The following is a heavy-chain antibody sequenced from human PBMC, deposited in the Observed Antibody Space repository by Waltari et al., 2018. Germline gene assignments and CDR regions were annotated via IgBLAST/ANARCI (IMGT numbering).Heavy chain of an antibody. J-gene: IGHJ6*02. D-gene: IGHD4-17*01. V-gene: IGHV4-39*01. CDR3: ATKGDYVDYYYYGMDV. CDR2: IYYSGST. Sequence: QLQLQESGPGLVKPSETLSLTCPVPGGPIRSSSYYWGWSRQPPGKGLEGIGSIYYSGSTYYNPPLKSRVTISVDTSKNQFSLKLSSVTAADTAVYYCATKGDYVDYYYYGMDVWGQGTTVTVSS. CDR1: GGPIRSSSYY.